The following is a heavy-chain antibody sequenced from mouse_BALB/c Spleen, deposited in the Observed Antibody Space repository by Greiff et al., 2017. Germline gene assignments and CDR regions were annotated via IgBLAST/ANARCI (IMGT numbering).Heavy chain of an antibody. CDR3: ARETGTGGYYFDY. V-gene: IGHV1S81*02. Sequence: QVQLQQPGAELVKPGASVKLSCKASGYTFTSYWMHWVKQRPGQGLEWIGEINPSNGRTNYNEKFKSKATLTVDKSSSTAYMQLSSLTSEDSAVYYCARETGTGGYYFDYWGQGTTLTVSS. J-gene: IGHJ2*01. D-gene: IGHD4-1*01. CDR1: GYTFTSYW. CDR2: INPSNGRT.